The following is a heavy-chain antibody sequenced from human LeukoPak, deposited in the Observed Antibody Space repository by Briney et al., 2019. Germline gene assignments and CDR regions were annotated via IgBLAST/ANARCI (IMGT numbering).Heavy chain of an antibody. CDR1: GGSISSYY. CDR3: GRDSSDGPTFEI. J-gene: IGHJ3*02. Sequence: PSETLSLTCTVSGGSISSYYWSWLRQPPGKGLEWIGYIYYSGSTNYNPSLKSRVTISVDTSKNQFSLKVSSVTAADTAVYYCGRDSSDGPTFEIWGQGTMVTVSS. CDR2: IYYSGST. V-gene: IGHV4-59*12.